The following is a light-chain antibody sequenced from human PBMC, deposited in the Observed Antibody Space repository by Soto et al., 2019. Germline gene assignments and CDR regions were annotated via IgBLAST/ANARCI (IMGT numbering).Light chain of an antibody. Sequence: QSALTQPRSVSGSPGQSVTISCTGTSSDVGGYNYVSWYQQHPGKAPKLMIYDVSKRPSGVPDRFSGSKPGNTASLTISGLQAEDEADYYCCSYAGSDNYVFGTGTKLTVL. CDR3: CSYAGSDNYV. CDR1: SSDVGGYNY. CDR2: DVS. V-gene: IGLV2-11*01. J-gene: IGLJ1*01.